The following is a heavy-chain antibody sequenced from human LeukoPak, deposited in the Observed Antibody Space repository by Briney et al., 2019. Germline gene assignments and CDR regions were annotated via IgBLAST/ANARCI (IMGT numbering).Heavy chain of an antibody. J-gene: IGHJ3*02. CDR1: GGSISSYY. D-gene: IGHD6-13*01. CDR3: ARAGYSSSWYSVDALDI. V-gene: IGHV4-59*01. Sequence: PSETLSLTCTVSGGSISSYYWSWIRQPPGKGLEWIGYIYYSGSTNYNPSLKSRVTISVDTTKNQFSLKLSSVTAADTAVYYCARAGYSSSWYSVDALDIWGQGTMVTVSS. CDR2: IYYSGST.